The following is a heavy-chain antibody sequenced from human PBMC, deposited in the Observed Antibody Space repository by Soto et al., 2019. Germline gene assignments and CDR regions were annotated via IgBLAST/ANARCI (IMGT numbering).Heavy chain of an antibody. CDR1: GGSMNNFY. CDR3: ARGLITGSHYSGGWYYFDS. J-gene: IGHJ4*02. CDR2: VSYSDSS. D-gene: IGHD6-19*01. V-gene: IGHV4-59*12. Sequence: PSETLSLTCTVSGGSMNNFYWSWIRQPPGKGLEWIGYVSYSDSSNYNPSLKSRVTISVHTSKNQFSLKLSSVTAADTAVYYCARGLITGSHYSGGWYYFDSWGQGTHVTVSS.